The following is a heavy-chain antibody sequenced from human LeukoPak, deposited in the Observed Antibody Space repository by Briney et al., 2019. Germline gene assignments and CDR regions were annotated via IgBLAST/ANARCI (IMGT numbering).Heavy chain of an antibody. D-gene: IGHD3-10*01. CDR3: AKSRLSSSGSVDY. V-gene: IGHV1-2*02. J-gene: IGHJ4*02. CDR1: GYTFIDYY. Sequence: ASVKVSCKASGYTFIDYYIQWVRQAPGQGLDWMGWINPNSGGTEYTQKFQGRVTMTRDTSINTAYMELNSLRSDDTAVYYCAKSRLSSSGSVDYRGQGTLVTVSS. CDR2: INPNSGGT.